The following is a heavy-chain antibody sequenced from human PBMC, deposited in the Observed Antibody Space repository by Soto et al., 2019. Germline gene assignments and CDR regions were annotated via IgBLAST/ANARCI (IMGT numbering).Heavy chain of an antibody. V-gene: IGHV1-2*02. CDR2: INPEDGAT. D-gene: IGHD6-13*01. CDR1: GYSFTGYS. CDR3: ATDKAPGIAAAGPFDY. J-gene: IGHJ4*02. Sequence: ASVKVSCKASGYSFTGYSMHWVRQAPGQGLEWMGWINPEDGATNYAQKFQGRVTMIEDTSTSTAYMELSSLRSDDTAVYYCATDKAPGIAAAGPFDYWGQGTLVTVSS.